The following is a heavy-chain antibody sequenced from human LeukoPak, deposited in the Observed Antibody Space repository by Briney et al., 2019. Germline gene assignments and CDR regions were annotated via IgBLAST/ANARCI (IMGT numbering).Heavy chain of an antibody. D-gene: IGHD1-26*01. J-gene: IGHJ4*02. V-gene: IGHV1-46*01. CDR1: GYMFTNYY. CDR2: INPSGGST. CDR3: ARVPLGGSQLYSFDY. Sequence: ASVKVSCKASGYMFTNYYIHWVRQAPGQGLEWMGVINPSGGSTSYAEKFQGRVTMTRDTSTSTVYMELSSLRSDDMAVYYCARVPLGGSQLYSFDYWGQGTLVTVSS.